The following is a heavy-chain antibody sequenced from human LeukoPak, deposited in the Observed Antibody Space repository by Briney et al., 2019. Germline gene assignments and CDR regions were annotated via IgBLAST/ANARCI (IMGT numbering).Heavy chain of an antibody. Sequence: GASVKVSCKASGGTFSSYAISWVRQAPGQGLEWMGGIVPIFGTANYAQKFQGRVTITADKSTSTAYMELSSLRSEDTAVYYCARAAPMVRGVAYFDYWGQGTLVTVSS. J-gene: IGHJ4*02. D-gene: IGHD3-10*01. CDR3: ARAAPMVRGVAYFDY. V-gene: IGHV1-69*06. CDR1: GGTFSSYA. CDR2: IVPIFGTA.